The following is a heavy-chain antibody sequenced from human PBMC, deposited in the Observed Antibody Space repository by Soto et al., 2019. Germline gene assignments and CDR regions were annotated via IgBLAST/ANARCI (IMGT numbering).Heavy chain of an antibody. Sequence: EVQLVESGGGLVKPGGSLRLSCAASGFTFSSDSMNWVRQAPGKGLEWVSSISSSRSYIYYDDSVKGRFTISRDNAKNSLYLQMNSLRAEDTAVYYCAGDLDTAMVTCGYRGQGTLVTVSS. J-gene: IGHJ4*02. CDR3: AGDLDTAMVTCGY. CDR1: GFTFSSDS. D-gene: IGHD5-18*01. V-gene: IGHV3-21*01. CDR2: ISSSRSYI.